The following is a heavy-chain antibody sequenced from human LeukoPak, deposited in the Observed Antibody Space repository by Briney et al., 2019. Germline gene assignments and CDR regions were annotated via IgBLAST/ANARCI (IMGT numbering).Heavy chain of an antibody. CDR1: GYTFTGYY. CDR2: INPSGGST. J-gene: IGHJ4*02. D-gene: IGHD3-22*01. CDR3: ARVGGVYYYDSSGTYDY. V-gene: IGHV1-46*01. Sequence: ASVKVSCKASGYTFTGYYMHWVRQAPGQGLEWMGIINPSGGSTSYAQKFQGRVTMTRDMSTSTVYMELSSLRSEDTAVYYCARVGGVYYYDSSGTYDYWGQGTLVTVSS.